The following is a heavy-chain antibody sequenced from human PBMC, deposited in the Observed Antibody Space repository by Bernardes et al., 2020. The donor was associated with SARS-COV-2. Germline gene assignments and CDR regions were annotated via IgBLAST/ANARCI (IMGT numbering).Heavy chain of an antibody. D-gene: IGHD5-18*01. CDR3: ARAIQGGYTYGRRSFDI. Sequence: SDTLSLTCAVYGGSFIGYYWSWIRQPPGKGLAWLGDITHSGRTNYNPSLKRRVTISVDTSKNQFSRKLSSVTAADTAVYYCARAIQGGYTYGRRSFDIWGQGTMVTVSS. J-gene: IGHJ3*02. CDR2: ITHSGRT. V-gene: IGHV4-34*01. CDR1: GGSFIGYY.